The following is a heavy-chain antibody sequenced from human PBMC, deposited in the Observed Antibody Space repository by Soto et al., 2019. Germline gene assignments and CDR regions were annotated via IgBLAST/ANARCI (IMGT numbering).Heavy chain of an antibody. J-gene: IGHJ4*02. D-gene: IGHD3-9*01. CDR1: GFTFSSYS. CDR3: ARDVSVLRYFDWFSY. CDR2: ISSSSSYI. V-gene: IGHV3-21*01. Sequence: PGGSLRLSCAASGFTFSSYSMNWVRQAPGKGLEWVSSISSSSSYIYYADSVKGRFTISRDNAKNSLYLQMNSLRAEDTAVYYCARDVSVLRYFDWFSYWGQGTLVTVSS.